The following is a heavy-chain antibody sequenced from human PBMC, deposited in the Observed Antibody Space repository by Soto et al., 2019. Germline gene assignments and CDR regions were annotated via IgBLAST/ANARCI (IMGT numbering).Heavy chain of an antibody. J-gene: IGHJ3*02. D-gene: IGHD3-22*01. V-gene: IGHV1-69*13. CDR2: IIPIVGTA. Sequence: GASVKVSCKASGGTFSSYAISWVRQAPGQGLEWMGGIIPIVGTANYAQKFQGRVTITADESTSTAYMELSGLRSEDTAVYYCARDLNYYDSSGYPIDAFDIWGQGTMVTVSS. CDR1: GGTFSSYA. CDR3: ARDLNYYDSSGYPIDAFDI.